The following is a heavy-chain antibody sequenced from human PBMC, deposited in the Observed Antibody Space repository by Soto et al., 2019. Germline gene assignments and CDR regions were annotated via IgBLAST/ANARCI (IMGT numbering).Heavy chain of an antibody. D-gene: IGHD6-19*01. Sequence: EVQLLESGGGLVQPGGSLRLSCAASGFTFSSYAMSWVRQAPGKGLEWVSAISGSGGSTYYADSVKGRFTISRDNSKNTRYLQMNSLRGEDPAVYYCAQSGYSSGWYAPLDSWGQGPLVTVSS. V-gene: IGHV3-23*01. CDR1: GFTFSSYA. CDR3: AQSGYSSGWYAPLDS. J-gene: IGHJ4*02. CDR2: ISGSGGST.